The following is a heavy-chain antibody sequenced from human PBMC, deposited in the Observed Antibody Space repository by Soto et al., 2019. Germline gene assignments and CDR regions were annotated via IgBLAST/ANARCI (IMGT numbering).Heavy chain of an antibody. CDR1: GFTFSSYA. V-gene: IGHV3-30-3*01. J-gene: IGHJ4*02. D-gene: IGHD6-19*01. Sequence: QVQLVESGGGVVQPGRSLRLSCAASGFTFSSYAMLWVRQAPGKGLEWVAVISYDGSNKYYADSVKGRFTISRDNSKNTLYLQMNSLRAEDTAVYYCARGEAVAGTLGYWGQGTLVTVSS. CDR3: ARGEAVAGTLGY. CDR2: ISYDGSNK.